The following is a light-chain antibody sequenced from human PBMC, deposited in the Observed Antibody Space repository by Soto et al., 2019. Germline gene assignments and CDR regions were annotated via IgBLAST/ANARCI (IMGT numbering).Light chain of an antibody. CDR2: TAS. J-gene: IGKJ4*01. Sequence: DIQMTQSPSTLSASVGDRVTITCRASQVITNFLAWYQQKPGKVPKLLIYTASTLQSGVPSRFSGSGSETDFTLTISSLQPEDVATYYCQKYNSAPLTFGGGTKVDIK. CDR3: QKYNSAPLT. V-gene: IGKV1-27*01. CDR1: QVITNF.